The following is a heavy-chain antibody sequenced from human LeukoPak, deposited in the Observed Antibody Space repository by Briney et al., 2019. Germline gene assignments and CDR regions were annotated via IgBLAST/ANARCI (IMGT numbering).Heavy chain of an antibody. CDR3: AGGYAFDV. J-gene: IGHJ3*01. Sequence: SQTLSLTCALSGDSVSNNNYARNWVRQSPSRGLEWLGRTYYRSQWHNDYARSVMSRISVDPDTSKNQFSLHLSSVTPDDTAVYYCAGGYAFDVWGQGTVVTVAS. CDR2: TYYRSQWHN. V-gene: IGHV6-1*01. CDR1: GDSVSNNNYA.